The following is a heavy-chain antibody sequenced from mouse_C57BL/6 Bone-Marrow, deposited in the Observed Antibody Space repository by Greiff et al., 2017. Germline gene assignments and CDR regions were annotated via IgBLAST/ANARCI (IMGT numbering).Heavy chain of an antibody. V-gene: IGHV1-64*01. CDR1: GYTFTSYW. CDR2: IHPNSGST. CDR3: ARKMGIYYDYSWFAY. Sequence: QVQLQQPGAELVKPGASVKLSCKASGYTFTSYWMHWVKQRPGQGLEWIGMIHPNSGSTNYNEKFKSKATLTVDKSSSTAYMQLSSLTSEDSAVYSCARKMGIYYDYSWFAYWGQGTLVTVSA. D-gene: IGHD2-4*01. J-gene: IGHJ3*01.